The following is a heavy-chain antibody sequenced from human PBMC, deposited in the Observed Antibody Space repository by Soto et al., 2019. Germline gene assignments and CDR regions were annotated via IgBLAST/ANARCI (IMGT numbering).Heavy chain of an antibody. Sequence: PSETLSLTCTVSGGSFKSGSYSWSWIRQPPGKGLEWIVYVYHTGRTSYNPSLKIRVSISMYTSKHQFSLNLDSVTAADTALYFCARDFAYFDSWGQGTLVTVSS. CDR1: GGSFKSGSYS. D-gene: IGHD3-3*01. CDR2: VYHTGRT. V-gene: IGHV4-61*01. J-gene: IGHJ4*02. CDR3: ARDFAYFDS.